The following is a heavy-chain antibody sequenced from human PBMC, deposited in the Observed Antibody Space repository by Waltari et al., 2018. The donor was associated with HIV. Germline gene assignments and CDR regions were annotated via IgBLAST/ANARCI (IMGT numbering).Heavy chain of an antibody. D-gene: IGHD6-19*01. CDR1: GGTFSGYH. CDR2: INHSGST. V-gene: IGHV4-34*02. CDR3: ARAIEVASTGVFDY. Sequence: QVQLQQWGAGLLKPSETLSLTCAVYGGTFSGYHWSWIRQTPGKGLEWIGEINHSGSTNSHPSLNMRITMSIDKSKNQFSLKLRSVTAADTTVYYCARAIEVASTGVFDYWGQGTLVTVSS. J-gene: IGHJ4*02.